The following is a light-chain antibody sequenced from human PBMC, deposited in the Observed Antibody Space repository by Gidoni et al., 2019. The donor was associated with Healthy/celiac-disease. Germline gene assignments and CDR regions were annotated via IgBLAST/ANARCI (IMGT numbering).Light chain of an antibody. V-gene: IGLV3-1*01. J-gene: IGLJ2*01. Sequence: SYDLTQPPSDSVSPGQTASITCSGDKLGDKYVCWYQQKPGQSPVLVIYQDSKRPSGIPERFSGSNSGTTATLTVSGPQAMDEADYYCQAWDSSTVVFGGGTKLTVL. CDR1: KLGDKY. CDR3: QAWDSSTVV. CDR2: QDS.